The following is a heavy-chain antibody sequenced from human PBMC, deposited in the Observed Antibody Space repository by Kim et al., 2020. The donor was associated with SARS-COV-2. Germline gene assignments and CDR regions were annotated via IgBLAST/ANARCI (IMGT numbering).Heavy chain of an antibody. Sequence: ESVKGRFTISRDNAKNSLYLQMNSLRAEDTALYYCAKDMAAAGADAFDIWGQGTMVTVSS. J-gene: IGHJ3*02. D-gene: IGHD6-13*01. V-gene: IGHV3-9*01. CDR3: AKDMAAAGADAFDI.